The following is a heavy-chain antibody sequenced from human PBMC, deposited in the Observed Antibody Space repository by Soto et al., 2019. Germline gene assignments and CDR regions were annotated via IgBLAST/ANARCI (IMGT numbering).Heavy chain of an antibody. CDR2: FYWNDDK. V-gene: IGHV2-5*01. CDR1: GFSLTTSGVA. CDR3: AHRLTSTDDFNFDY. D-gene: IGHD2-21*02. Sequence: QITLTESGPTLVTPTQTLTLTCSFSGFSLTTSGVAVGWFRQPPGKAPEWLALFYWNDDKRYGPSLRSRPTVTGDSSKNQVALTLANVDPVDSGTYYCAHRLTSTDDFNFDYWGQGTLVTVSS. J-gene: IGHJ4*02.